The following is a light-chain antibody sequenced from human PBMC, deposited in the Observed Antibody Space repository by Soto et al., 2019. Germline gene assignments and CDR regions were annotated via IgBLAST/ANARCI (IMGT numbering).Light chain of an antibody. Sequence: QSVLTQPASVSGSPGQSIIISSTGTSSDVGGYNYVSWYQQHPGKAPKLMIYDVSNRPSGVSNRFSGSKSGNTASLTISGLQAEDEADYYCSSYTSSSTLLYVFGTGTKLTVL. V-gene: IGLV2-14*01. J-gene: IGLJ1*01. CDR2: DVS. CDR1: SSDVGGYNY. CDR3: SSYTSSSTLLYV.